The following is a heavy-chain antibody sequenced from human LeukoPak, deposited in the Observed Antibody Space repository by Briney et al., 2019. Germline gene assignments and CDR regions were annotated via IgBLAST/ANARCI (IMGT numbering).Heavy chain of an antibody. J-gene: IGHJ2*01. CDR2: IYYSGNT. CDR1: GGSISSRNYY. CDR3: ALGYTGGWYYFDL. D-gene: IGHD6-19*01. V-gene: IGHV4-39*01. Sequence: KPSETLSLTCTVSGGSISSRNYYWGWIRQSPGKGLEWIGSIYYSGNTYYNPSLKSRVTISLDTSKNQISLKLSSVTAADTAMYYCALGYTGGWYYFDLWGRGTLVTVSS.